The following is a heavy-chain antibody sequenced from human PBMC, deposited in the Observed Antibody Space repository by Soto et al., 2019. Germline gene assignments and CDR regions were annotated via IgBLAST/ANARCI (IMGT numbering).Heavy chain of an antibody. CDR3: VRDPQRNDY. CDR2: SSAYTGNR. D-gene: IGHD2-2*01. J-gene: IGHJ4*02. CDR1: GYDFSSYG. Sequence: QVQLVQYGAEVKTPGASVKVSCKASGYDFSSYGISWVRQAPGQGLEWMGWSSAYTGNRDYAQQFQGRVTMTSDTSRTTAYMELRSLRSDDTAVYYCVRDPQRNDYWGQGSLVNVSS. V-gene: IGHV1-18*04.